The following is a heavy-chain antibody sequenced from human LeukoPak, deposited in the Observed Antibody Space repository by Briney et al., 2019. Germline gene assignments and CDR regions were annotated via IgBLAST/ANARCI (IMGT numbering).Heavy chain of an antibody. V-gene: IGHV1-18*01. D-gene: IGHD3-22*01. Sequence: SVNVSCKPSVYTFTSYGISWVRQAPGQGREWMGWISAYNCNTNYAQKLQGTVTMTADTATSTAYIELRSLRSADTAVYYCATHYYDSSGPRFDYCGQGTLVTVSS. J-gene: IGHJ4*02. CDR1: VYTFTSYG. CDR2: ISAYNCNT. CDR3: ATHYYDSSGPRFDY.